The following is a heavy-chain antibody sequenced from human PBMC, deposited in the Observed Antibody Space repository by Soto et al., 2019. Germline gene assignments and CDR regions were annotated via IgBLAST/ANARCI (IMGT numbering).Heavy chain of an antibody. V-gene: IGHV4-4*08. Sequence: PSETLSLTCTVSGGSIRSYCWTWIRQPPGEGLEWIGCICNSGTTNYNPSPKSRIPISIDTSKTQFSLKLSSVTAADTAVYYCARDMVQGPYYDFWSGYYTGSKPDSIYFDYWGQGTLVTVSS. CDR1: GGSIRSYC. D-gene: IGHD3-3*01. J-gene: IGHJ4*02. CDR2: ICNSGTT. CDR3: ARDMVQGPYYDFWSGYYTGSKPDSIYFDY.